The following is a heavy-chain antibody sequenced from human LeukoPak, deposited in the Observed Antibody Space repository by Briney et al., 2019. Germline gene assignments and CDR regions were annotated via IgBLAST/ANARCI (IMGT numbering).Heavy chain of an antibody. CDR2: INASGGST. D-gene: IGHD5-18*01. V-gene: IGHV1-46*01. J-gene: IGHJ5*02. CDR1: GYTFTSYY. Sequence: ASVKVSCKASGYTFTSYYMHWVRQAPGQGLEWMGIINASGGSTSYAQKFQGRVTMTRDTSTSTVYMELSSLRSEDTAVYYCARDNLGIQQWLQGYNWFDPWGQGTLVTVSS. CDR3: ARDNLGIQQWLQGYNWFDP.